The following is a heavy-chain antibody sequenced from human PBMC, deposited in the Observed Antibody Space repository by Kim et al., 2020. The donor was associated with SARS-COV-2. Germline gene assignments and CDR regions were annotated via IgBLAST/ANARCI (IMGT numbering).Heavy chain of an antibody. CDR3: AIPPAAGYYYSGMDV. J-gene: IGHJ6*02. V-gene: IGHV3-30*04. D-gene: IGHD6-13*01. CDR2: ISYDGSNK. Sequence: GGSLRLSCAASGFTFSSYAMHWVRQAPGKGLEWVAVISYDGSNKYYADSVKGRFTISRNNSKNTLYQQMNSMRAEDTAEYYCAIPPAAGYYYSGMDVWGQGTTVTVSS. CDR1: GFTFSSYA.